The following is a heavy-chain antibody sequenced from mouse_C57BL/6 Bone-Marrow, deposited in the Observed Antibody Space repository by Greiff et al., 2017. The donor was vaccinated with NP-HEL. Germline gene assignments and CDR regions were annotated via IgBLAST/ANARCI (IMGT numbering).Heavy chain of an antibody. D-gene: IGHD1-1*01. CDR2: INPYNGGT. J-gene: IGHJ1*03. Sequence: VQLQQSGPVLVKPGASVTMSCKASGYTFTDYYMNWVKQSHGKSLEWIGVINPYNGGTSYNQKFKGKATLTVDKSSSTAYMELNSLTSEDSAVYYCARWGCGSPYWYFDVEGTGTTVTVTS. CDR3: ARWGCGSPYWYFDV. CDR1: GYTFTDYY. V-gene: IGHV1-19*01.